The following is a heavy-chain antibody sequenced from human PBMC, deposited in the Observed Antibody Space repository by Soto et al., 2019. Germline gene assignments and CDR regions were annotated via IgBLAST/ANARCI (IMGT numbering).Heavy chain of an antibody. V-gene: IGHV3-23*01. J-gene: IGHJ6*02. CDR1: GFTFSSYA. D-gene: IGHD3-3*01. CDR2: ISGSGGST. Sequence: LRLSCAASGFTFSSYAMSWVRQAPGKGLEWVSAISGSGGSTYYADSVKGRFTISRDNSKNTLYLQMNSLRAEDTAVYYCAKESIRPSYYDFWSGYYTPYYYYGMDVWGQGTTVTVSS. CDR3: AKESIRPSYYDFWSGYYTPYYYYGMDV.